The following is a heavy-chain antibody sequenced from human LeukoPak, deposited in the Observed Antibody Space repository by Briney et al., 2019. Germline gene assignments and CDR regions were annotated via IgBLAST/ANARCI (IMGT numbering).Heavy chain of an antibody. D-gene: IGHD4-23*01. CDR3: ARDYGGNSGWFDP. V-gene: IGHV4-59*01. CDR2: IYYSGGA. CDR1: GGSMSSDY. J-gene: IGHJ5*02. Sequence: SETLSLTCTVSGGSMSSDYWSWIRQPPGKGLEWIAYIYYSGGAYYNPSLKSRLAISVDTSKNQFSLKLTSVTAADTAVYYCARDYGGNSGWFDPWGQGTLVTVS.